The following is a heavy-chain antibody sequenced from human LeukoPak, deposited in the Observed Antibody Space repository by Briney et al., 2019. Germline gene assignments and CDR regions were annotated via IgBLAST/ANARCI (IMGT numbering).Heavy chain of an antibody. Sequence: HAGGSLRLSCAASGFTFSSYAMSWVRKAPGKGRGCVSAFSGCGGSTYYADSAKSRFTISRDNSKNTLYLQMNSLRAEDTAVYYCAKGDARGDGYNLDAFDIWGQGTMVTVSS. J-gene: IGHJ3*02. CDR2: FSGCGGST. CDR3: AKGDARGDGYNLDAFDI. V-gene: IGHV3-23*01. D-gene: IGHD5-24*01. CDR1: GFTFSSYA.